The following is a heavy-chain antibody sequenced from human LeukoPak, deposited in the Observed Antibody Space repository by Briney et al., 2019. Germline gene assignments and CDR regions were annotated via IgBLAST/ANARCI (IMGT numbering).Heavy chain of an antibody. V-gene: IGHV3-9*01. Sequence: GGSLRLPCAAAGFTFDDYAMRSVRQAPGKGLEWVSGISWNSGSIGYADSVKGRFTISRGNAKNSLYLQMNSLRAEDTALYYCAKDKGYSSSFFDYWGQGTLVTVSS. D-gene: IGHD6-13*01. CDR3: AKDKGYSSSFFDY. CDR2: ISWNSGSI. J-gene: IGHJ4*02. CDR1: GFTFDDYA.